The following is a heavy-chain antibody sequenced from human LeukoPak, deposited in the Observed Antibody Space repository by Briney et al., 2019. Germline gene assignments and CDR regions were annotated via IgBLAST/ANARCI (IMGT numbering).Heavy chain of an antibody. V-gene: IGHV1-69*05. CDR2: IIPIFGTA. D-gene: IGHD3-22*01. Sequence: SVKVSCKASAGTFSSYAISWVRQAPGQGLEWMGRIIPIFGTANYAQKFQGRVTITTDESTSTAYMELSSLRSEDTAVYYCARLDSSGYSPGYWGQGTLVTVSS. CDR3: ARLDSSGYSPGY. CDR1: AGTFSSYA. J-gene: IGHJ4*02.